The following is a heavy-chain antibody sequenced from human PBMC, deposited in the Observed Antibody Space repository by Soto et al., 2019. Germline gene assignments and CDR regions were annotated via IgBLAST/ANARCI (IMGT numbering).Heavy chain of an antibody. CDR3: AKEMGYCSGGSCPLEYSDYYGLDV. CDR2: IKQDGSEK. Sequence: GGSLRLSCAASGFTFSSYWMSWVRQAPGKGLEWVANIKQDGSEKYYVDSVKGRFTISRDNSKNTLYLQMNSLRAEDTAVYYCAKEMGYCSGGSCPLEYSDYYGLDVWGQGTTVTVSS. V-gene: IGHV3-7*01. D-gene: IGHD2-15*01. J-gene: IGHJ6*02. CDR1: GFTFSSYW.